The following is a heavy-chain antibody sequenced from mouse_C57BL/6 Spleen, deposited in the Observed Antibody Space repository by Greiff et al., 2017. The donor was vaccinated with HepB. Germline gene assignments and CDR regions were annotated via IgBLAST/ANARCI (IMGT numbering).Heavy chain of an antibody. J-gene: IGHJ4*01. CDR2: IHPNSGST. V-gene: IGHV1-64*01. CDR3: ARRGFYAMDY. CDR1: GYTFTSYW. Sequence: QVQLQQPGAELVKPGASVKLSCKASGYTFTSYWMHWVKQRPGQGLEWIGMIHPNSGSTNYNEKFKSEATLTVDKSSSTAYMQLSSLTSEDSAVYYCARRGFYAMDYWGQGTSVTVSS.